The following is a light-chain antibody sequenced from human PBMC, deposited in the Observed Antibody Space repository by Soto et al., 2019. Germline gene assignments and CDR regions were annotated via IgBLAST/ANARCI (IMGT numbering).Light chain of an antibody. CDR2: WAS. J-gene: IGKJ4*01. V-gene: IGKV4-1*01. Sequence: DIVMTQSPDSLAVSLGERATINCKSSRSLLHNSNDKNYLDWYQQKPGQPPKLLFYWASTRQSGVPERFSGSGSERDFTLTVTSLRAEDVAVYYCQQYYGIPLTFGGGTQVEIK. CDR3: QQYYGIPLT. CDR1: RSLLHNSNDKNY.